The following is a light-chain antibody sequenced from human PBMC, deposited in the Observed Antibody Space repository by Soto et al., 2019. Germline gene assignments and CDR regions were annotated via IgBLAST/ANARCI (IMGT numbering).Light chain of an antibody. CDR2: DVS. Sequence: QSVLTQPASVSGSPGQSITISCTGTSSDVGGYNYVSWYQQHPGKAPKLMIYDVSNRPSGVSNRFSGSKSGNTASLTISGPQAEDEADYYCSSYTSSSLVVFGGGTKLTVL. CDR1: SSDVGGYNY. V-gene: IGLV2-14*01. CDR3: SSYTSSSLVV. J-gene: IGLJ2*01.